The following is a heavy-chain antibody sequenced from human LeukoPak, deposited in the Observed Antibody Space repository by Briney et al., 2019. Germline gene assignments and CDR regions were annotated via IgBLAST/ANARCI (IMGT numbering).Heavy chain of an antibody. J-gene: IGHJ5*02. CDR2: IYYSGST. CDR3: ARDYDYGDNRFDP. Sequence: PSETLSLTCTVSGGSISSGDYYWSWIRQPPGKGLEWIGYIYYSGSTYYNPSLKSRVTISVDTSKNQFSLKLSSVTAADTAVYYCARDYDYGDNRFDPWGQGTLVTVSS. V-gene: IGHV4-30-4*01. D-gene: IGHD4-17*01. CDR1: GGSISSGDYY.